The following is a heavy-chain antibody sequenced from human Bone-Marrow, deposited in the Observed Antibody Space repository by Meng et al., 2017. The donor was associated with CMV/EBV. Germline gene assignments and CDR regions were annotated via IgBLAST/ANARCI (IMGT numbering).Heavy chain of an antibody. D-gene: IGHD6-25*01. CDR3: AKDPLEYTSASRGGWFDP. V-gene: IGHV1-2*02. CDR1: GYTFTGYY. CDR2: INPNSGGT. Sequence: ASVKVSCKASGYTFTGYYMHWVRQAPGQGLEWMGWINPNSGGTNYAQKFQGRVTMTRDTSISTAYMELSRLRSDDTAVYYCAKDPLEYTSASRGGWFDPWGRGTLVTVSS. J-gene: IGHJ5*02.